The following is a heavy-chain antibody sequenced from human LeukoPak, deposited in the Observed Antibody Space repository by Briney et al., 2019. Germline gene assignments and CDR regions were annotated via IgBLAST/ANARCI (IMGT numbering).Heavy chain of an antibody. CDR2: INPNSGGT. CDR3: ARDLGSGWSFDY. Sequence: ASVKVSCKASGYTFTVYYMHWVRQAPGQGLEWMGWINPNSGGTNYAQKFQGRVTMARDTSISTAYMELSRLRSDDTAVYYCARDLGSGWSFDYWGQGTLVTVSS. D-gene: IGHD6-19*01. CDR1: GYTFTVYY. J-gene: IGHJ4*02. V-gene: IGHV1-2*02.